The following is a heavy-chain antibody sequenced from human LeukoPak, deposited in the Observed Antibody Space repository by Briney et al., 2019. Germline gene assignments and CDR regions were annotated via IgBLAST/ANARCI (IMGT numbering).Heavy chain of an antibody. CDR2: IGTTDNT. CDR3: ARVPTNSWYNWFDP. CDR1: GFAFSIYD. J-gene: IGHJ5*02. D-gene: IGHD2-8*01. Sequence: GGSLRLSCAASGFAFSIYDVHWARQPTGKGLEWVSAIGTTDNTYYIDSVKGRFTISRENAKNSLYLQMNSLRAEDTAIYYCARVPTNSWYNWFDPWGQGTQVTVSS. V-gene: IGHV3-13*01.